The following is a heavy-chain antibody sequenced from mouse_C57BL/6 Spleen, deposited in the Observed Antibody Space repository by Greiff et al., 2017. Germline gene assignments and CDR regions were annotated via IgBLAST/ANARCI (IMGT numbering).Heavy chain of an antibody. CDR2: IYPGDGDT. D-gene: IGHD2-3*01. Sequence: VQRVESGAELVKPGASVKISCKASGYAFSSYWMNWVKQRPGKGLEWIGQIYPGDGDTNYNGKFKGKATLTADKSSSTAYMQLSSLTSEDSAVYFCARGTDGYFDGWGQGTTLTVSS. CDR3: ARGTDGYFDG. CDR1: GYAFSSYW. V-gene: IGHV1-80*01. J-gene: IGHJ2*01.